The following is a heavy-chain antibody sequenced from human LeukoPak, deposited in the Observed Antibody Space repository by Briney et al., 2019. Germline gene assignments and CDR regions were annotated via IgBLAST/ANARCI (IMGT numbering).Heavy chain of an antibody. J-gene: IGHJ4*02. CDR2: IKQDGSEK. CDR3: ARELYYYDSSGYGSIDY. Sequence: GGSLRLSCAASGLTFSSYWMSWVRQAPGKGLEWVANIKQDGSEKYYVDSVKGRFTISRDNAKNSLYLQMNSLRAEDTAVYYCARELYYYDSSGYGSIDYWGQGTLVTVSS. D-gene: IGHD3-22*01. V-gene: IGHV3-7*01. CDR1: GLTFSSYW.